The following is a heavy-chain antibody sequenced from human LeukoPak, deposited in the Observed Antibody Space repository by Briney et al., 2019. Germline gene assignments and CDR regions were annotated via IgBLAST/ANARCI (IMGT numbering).Heavy chain of an antibody. CDR2: IYSGGST. V-gene: IGHV3-66*01. CDR1: GFIVSSNY. Sequence: GGSLRLSCATSGFIVSSNYMSWVRQAPGKGLEWVSVIYSGGSTYYADSVKGRFTISRDISKNTLYLQMNSLRAEDTAVYYCARGGALVRGSNWFDPWGQGTLVTVSS. CDR3: ARGGALVRGSNWFDP. D-gene: IGHD3-10*01. J-gene: IGHJ5*02.